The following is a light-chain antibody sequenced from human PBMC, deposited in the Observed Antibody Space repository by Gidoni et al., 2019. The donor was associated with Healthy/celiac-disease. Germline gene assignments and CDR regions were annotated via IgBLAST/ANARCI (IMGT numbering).Light chain of an antibody. J-gene: IGKJ3*01. CDR3: QKYGNLPRFT. Sequence: DIQMTQSPSSLSASVGDSVTITFQASQYISNYLNWYQQKPGKDAKLLIYDASNLETGVQSRFSGSGAGTDFTLTISSLEPEDIATYYCQKYGNLPRFTFXXXTKVDIK. CDR1: QYISNY. V-gene: IGKV1-33*01. CDR2: DAS.